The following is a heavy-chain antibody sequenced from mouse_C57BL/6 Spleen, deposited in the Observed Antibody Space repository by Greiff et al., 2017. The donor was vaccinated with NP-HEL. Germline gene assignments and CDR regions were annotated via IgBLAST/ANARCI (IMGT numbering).Heavy chain of an antibody. V-gene: IGHV1-26*01. J-gene: IGHJ3*01. Sequence: VQLQQSGPELVKPGASVKISCKASGYTFTDYYMNWVKQSHGKSLEWIGDINPNNGGTSYNQKFKGKATLTVDKSSSTAYMELRSLTSEDSAVYYCARRGYSPAWFAYWGQGTLVTVSA. CDR2: INPNNGGT. CDR1: GYTFTDYY. CDR3: ARRGYSPAWFAY. D-gene: IGHD2-12*01.